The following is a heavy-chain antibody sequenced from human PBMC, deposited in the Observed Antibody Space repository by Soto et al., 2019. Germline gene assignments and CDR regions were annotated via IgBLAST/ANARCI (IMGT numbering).Heavy chain of an antibody. CDR2: INWKSDI. Sequence: GGSLRLSCAVSGFTFDDNAMHWVRQAPEKGLEWVSGINWKSDIGYADSVKGRFTISRDNAENSLYPQMNSLRAEDTALYYCAISQDRGGRTTFIYWGQGQWSPSPQ. CDR3: AISQDRGGRTTFIY. V-gene: IGHV3-9*01. D-gene: IGHD3-16*01. CDR1: GFTFDDNA. J-gene: IGHJ3*01.